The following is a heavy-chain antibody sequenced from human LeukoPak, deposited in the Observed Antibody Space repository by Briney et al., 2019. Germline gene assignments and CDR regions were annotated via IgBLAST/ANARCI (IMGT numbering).Heavy chain of an antibody. CDR2: INPNSGGT. V-gene: IGHV1-2*02. J-gene: IGHJ4*02. D-gene: IGHD3-10*01. CDR1: GYTFTGYY. CDR3: ARAFMVRGAVDY. Sequence: ASVKVSCKASGYTFTGYYMHWVRQAPGQGLEWMGWINPNSGGTNYAQKFQGRVTMTRDTSISTAYMELSRLRSDDTAVYYCARAFMVRGAVDYWGQGTLVTVSS.